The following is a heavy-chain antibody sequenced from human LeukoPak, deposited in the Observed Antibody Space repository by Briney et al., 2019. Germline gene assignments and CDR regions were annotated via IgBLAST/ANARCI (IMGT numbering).Heavy chain of an antibody. V-gene: IGHV3-7*03. CDR2: IKQDGSEK. D-gene: IGHD3-10*01. J-gene: IGHJ4*02. CDR3: AARSGSSPYYYDY. CDR1: GFIFSKYW. Sequence: TGGSLRLSCAASGFIFSKYWMSWVRQAPGKGLEWVANIKQDGSEKYYVDSVKGRFTISRDNAKNTLYLQMNSLRAEDTALYHCAARSGSSPYYYDYWGQGTLVTVSS.